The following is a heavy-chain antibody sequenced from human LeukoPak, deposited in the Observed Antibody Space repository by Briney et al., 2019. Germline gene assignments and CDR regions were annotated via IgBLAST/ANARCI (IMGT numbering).Heavy chain of an antibody. CDR2: IIPILGIA. CDR1: GGTFSSYT. Sequence: SVKVSCKASGGTFSSYTISWVRQAPGQGLEWMGGIIPILGIANYAQKFQGRVTITADKSTSTAYMELSSLRSEDTAVYYCARDLWSGSFDYWGQGTLVTVSS. CDR3: ARDLWSGSFDY. V-gene: IGHV1-69*04. D-gene: IGHD3-3*01. J-gene: IGHJ4*02.